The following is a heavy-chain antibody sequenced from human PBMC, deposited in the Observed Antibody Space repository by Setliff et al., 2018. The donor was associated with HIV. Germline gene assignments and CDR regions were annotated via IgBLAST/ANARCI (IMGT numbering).Heavy chain of an antibody. D-gene: IGHD2-21*01. J-gene: IGHJ5*01. CDR2: ISSGGNYK. CDR1: GFTFRGYS. V-gene: IGHV3-21*06. CDR3: ATDATILGVP. Sequence: GGSLRLSCAGSGFTFRGYSINWVRQAPGKGLEWVSSISSGGNYKYYRDSVKGRSTVSRDNGKNSLYLQMDSLRVEDTGIYYCATDATILGVPWGQGTLVTVSS.